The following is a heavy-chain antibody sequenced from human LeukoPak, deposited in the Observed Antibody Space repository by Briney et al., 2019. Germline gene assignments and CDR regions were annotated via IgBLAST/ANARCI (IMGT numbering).Heavy chain of an antibody. CDR3: AKDIGLALGGMDV. J-gene: IGHJ6*02. V-gene: IGHV3-9*01. CDR1: GFTFDDYA. CDR2: ISWNSGSI. Sequence: PGGSLRLSCAASGFTFDDYAMHWVRQAPGKGLEWVSGISWNSGSIGYADSVKGRFTISRDNAKNSLYLQMNSLRAEDTALYYCAKDIGLALGGMDVWGQGTTVTVSS. D-gene: IGHD6-19*01.